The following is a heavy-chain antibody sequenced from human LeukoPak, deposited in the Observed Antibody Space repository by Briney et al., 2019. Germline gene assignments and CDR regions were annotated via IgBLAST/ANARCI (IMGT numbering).Heavy chain of an antibody. CDR2: IYYSGST. CDR1: GGSISSYY. CDR3: ARDLLSTAGYFDY. Sequence: SETLSLTCTVSGGSISSYYRSWIRQPPGKGLDWIGYIYYSGSTNYNPSLKSRVTISVDTSKNQFSLNLSSVTAADTALYYCARDLLSTAGYFDYWGQGTLVTVSS. J-gene: IGHJ4*02. V-gene: IGHV4-59*01. D-gene: IGHD6-19*01.